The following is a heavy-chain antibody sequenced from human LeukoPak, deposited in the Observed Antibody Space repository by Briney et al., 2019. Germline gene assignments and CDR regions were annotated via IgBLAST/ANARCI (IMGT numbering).Heavy chain of an antibody. CDR3: ARAQSWASSSWYAVWFDP. CDR1: GGTFSSYA. D-gene: IGHD6-13*01. V-gene: IGHV1-69*05. Sequence: SVKVSCKASGGTFSSYAISWVRQAPGQGLEWMGGIIPIFGTANYAQKLQGRVTITTDESTSTAYMELSSLRSEDTAVYYCARAQSWASSSWYAVWFDPWGQGTLVTVSS. CDR2: IIPIFGTA. J-gene: IGHJ5*02.